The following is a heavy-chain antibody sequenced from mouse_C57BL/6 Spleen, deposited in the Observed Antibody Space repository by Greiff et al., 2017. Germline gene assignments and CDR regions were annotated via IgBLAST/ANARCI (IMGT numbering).Heavy chain of an antibody. CDR2: ISDGGSYT. D-gene: IGHD1-1*01. V-gene: IGHV5-4*03. CDR3: ARGGLYGYAMDY. Sequence: EVKLVESGGGLVKPGGSLKLSCAASGFTFSSYAMSWVRQTPEKRLEWVATISDGGSYTYYPDNVKGRFTISRDNAKNNLYLQMSHLKSEDTAMYYCARGGLYGYAMDYWGQGTSVTVSS. J-gene: IGHJ4*01. CDR1: GFTFSSYA.